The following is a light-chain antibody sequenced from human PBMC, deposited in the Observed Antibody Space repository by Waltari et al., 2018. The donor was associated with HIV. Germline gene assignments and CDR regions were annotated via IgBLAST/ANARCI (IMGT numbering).Light chain of an antibody. Sequence: SYVLTQPPSVSVAPGKTAYITCGGNNIGSKSVHWYKQKPGQAPVVVLYYNSERPSGIPVRFSGSNSGNTATRTIDSVEAGDAAEYFCQVWDSSDHWVFGGGTKLTVL. CDR2: YNS. CDR1: NIGSKS. CDR3: QVWDSSDHWV. J-gene: IGLJ3*02. V-gene: IGLV3-21*01.